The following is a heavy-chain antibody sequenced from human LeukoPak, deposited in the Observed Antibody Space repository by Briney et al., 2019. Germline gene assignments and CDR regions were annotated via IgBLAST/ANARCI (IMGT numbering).Heavy chain of an antibody. CDR2: FDPEDGET. CDR1: GYTLTELS. D-gene: IGHD3-10*01. J-gene: IGHJ4*02. CDR3: ATDLRVGDLGGY. V-gene: IGHV1-24*01. Sequence: ASVKVSFTVSGYTLTELSMHWVRQAPGKGLEWMGGFDPEDGETIYAQKFQGRVTMTEDTSTDTAYMELSSLRSEDTAVYYCATDLRVGDLGGYWRQGSLVTVSS.